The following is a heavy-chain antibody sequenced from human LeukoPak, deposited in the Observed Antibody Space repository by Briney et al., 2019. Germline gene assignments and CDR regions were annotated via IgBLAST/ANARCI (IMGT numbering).Heavy chain of an antibody. CDR2: INHSGST. V-gene: IGHV4-34*01. CDR1: GGSFSGYY. Sequence: SSETLSLTCAVYGGSFSGYYWSWIRQPPGKGLEWIGEINHSGSTNYNPSLKSRVTISVDTSKNQFSLKLSSVTAADTAVYYCAIIAGGPPSWGQGTLVTVSS. J-gene: IGHJ5*02. CDR3: AIIAGGPPS. D-gene: IGHD2-15*01.